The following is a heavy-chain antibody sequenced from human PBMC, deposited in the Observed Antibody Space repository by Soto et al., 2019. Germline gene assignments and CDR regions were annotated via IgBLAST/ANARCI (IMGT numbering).Heavy chain of an antibody. CDR2: MNPNSGNT. V-gene: IGHV1-8*01. CDR3: ARGQGYYDILTGYYMSHYYGTDV. Sequence: GASVKVSCKASGYTFTSYDINWVRQATGQGLEWMGWMNPNSGNTGYAQKFQGRVTMTRNTSISTAYMELSSLRSEDTAVYYCARGQGYYDILTGYYMSHYYGTDVWGQGNTVPVS. D-gene: IGHD3-9*01. CDR1: GYTFTSYD. J-gene: IGHJ6*02.